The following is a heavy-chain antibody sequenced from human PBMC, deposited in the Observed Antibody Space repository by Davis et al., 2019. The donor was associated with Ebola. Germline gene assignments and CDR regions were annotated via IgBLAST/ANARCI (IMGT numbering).Heavy chain of an antibody. V-gene: IGHV3-53*01. J-gene: IGHJ4*02. CDR3: ATRGYSSGWPDY. Sequence: GESLKISCAASGFTVSSNYMSWVRQAPGKGLEWVSVIYSGGSTYYADSVKGRFTISRDNSKNTLYLQVNSLRVEDTAVYYCATRGYSSGWPDYWGQGTLVIVSS. CDR2: IYSGGST. D-gene: IGHD6-19*01. CDR1: GFTVSSNY.